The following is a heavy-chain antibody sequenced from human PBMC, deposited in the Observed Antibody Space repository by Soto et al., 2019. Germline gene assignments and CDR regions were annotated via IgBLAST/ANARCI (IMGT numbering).Heavy chain of an antibody. J-gene: IGHJ4*02. D-gene: IGHD3-22*01. V-gene: IGHV3-23*01. CDR2: ISGSDGST. CDR3: AKDLRYYDSSGYYKAPYYFDY. Sequence: GGSLRLSCAASGFTFSSYAMSWVRQAPGKGLEWVSAISGSDGSTYYADSVKGRFTISRDNSKNTLYLQMNSLRAEDTAVYYCAKDLRYYDSSGYYKAPYYFDYWGQGTLVTVSS. CDR1: GFTFSSYA.